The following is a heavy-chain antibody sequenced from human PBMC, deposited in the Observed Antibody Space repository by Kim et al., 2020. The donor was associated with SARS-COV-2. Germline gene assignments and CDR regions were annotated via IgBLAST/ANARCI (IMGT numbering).Heavy chain of an antibody. CDR1: GFTFSSYA. J-gene: IGHJ4*02. Sequence: GGSLRLSCAASGFTFSSYAMSWVRQAPGKGLEWVSVIYSGGSSTYYADSVKGRFTISRDNSKNTLYLQMNSLRAEDTAVYYCAFRPEGGAARHWGQGTLVTVSS. CDR2: IYSGGSST. CDR3: AFRPEGGAARH. V-gene: IGHV3-23*03. D-gene: IGHD6-6*01.